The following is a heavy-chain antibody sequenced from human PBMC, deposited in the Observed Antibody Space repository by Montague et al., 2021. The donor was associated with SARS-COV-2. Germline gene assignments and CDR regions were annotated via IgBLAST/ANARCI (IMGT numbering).Heavy chain of an antibody. V-gene: IGHV3-33*08. CDR3: AREYSAPRWFGEYNRYGMDV. CDR1: GFTFSSYD. CDR2: IWYDGSNQ. Sequence: SLRLSCAASGFTFSSYDMHWVRQAPGKGLEWVAVIWYDGSNQYCGDSVKGRFTISGDNSKNTLYLQMNSLRAEDTAVYYCAREYSAPRWFGEYNRYGMDVWGQGTTVTVSS. D-gene: IGHD3-10*01. J-gene: IGHJ6*02.